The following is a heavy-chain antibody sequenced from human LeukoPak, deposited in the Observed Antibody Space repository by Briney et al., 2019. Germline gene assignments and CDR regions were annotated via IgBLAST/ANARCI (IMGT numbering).Heavy chain of an antibody. Sequence: GASVKVSCTASGYTFTGYYLHWVRQAPGQGLEWMGWINPNSGGTNYAQKFQGRVTMTRDTSISTAYMELSSLRSDDTAVYYCARKGVTFGGVITYNWFDPWGQGTLVTVSS. J-gene: IGHJ5*02. CDR1: GYTFTGYY. D-gene: IGHD3-16*02. CDR2: INPNSGGT. CDR3: ARKGVTFGGVITYNWFDP. V-gene: IGHV1-2*02.